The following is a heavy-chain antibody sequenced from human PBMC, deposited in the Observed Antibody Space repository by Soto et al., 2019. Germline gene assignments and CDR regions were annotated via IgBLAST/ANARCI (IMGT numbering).Heavy chain of an antibody. CDR3: ARGSGNYYSGRYFDS. D-gene: IGHD1-26*01. CDR1: GGSLSSGNFY. V-gene: IGHV4-30-4*01. J-gene: IGHJ4*02. Sequence: SETLSLTCTVSGGSLSSGNFYWSWIRQPPGKGPELIGYIYYTGSTYYNPSLKSRVSISLDTSKNQFSLKLTSVTAADTAVYFCARGSGNYYSGRYFDSWGQGTLVTVSS. CDR2: IYYTGST.